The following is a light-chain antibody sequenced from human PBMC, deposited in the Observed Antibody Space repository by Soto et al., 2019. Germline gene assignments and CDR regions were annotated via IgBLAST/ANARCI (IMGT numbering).Light chain of an antibody. J-gene: IGKJ1*01. CDR1: QSVSSN. V-gene: IGKV3-15*01. Sequence: EIVLTQSPGTLSLSPGERATLSCRASQSVSSNLAWYQQKPGQAPRLLIYDASTRATGIPARFSGSGSGTEFTLTISSLQSEDFAVYYCQQYNNRPPWTFGQGTKVDI. CDR2: DAS. CDR3: QQYNNRPPWT.